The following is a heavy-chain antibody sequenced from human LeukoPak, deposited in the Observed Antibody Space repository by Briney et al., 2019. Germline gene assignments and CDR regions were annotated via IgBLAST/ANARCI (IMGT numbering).Heavy chain of an antibody. CDR3: AREVPYYGMDV. CDR1: GFTFSSYE. V-gene: IGHV3-48*03. CDR2: ISSSGSTI. J-gene: IGHJ6*02. Sequence: PGGSLRLSSAASGFTFSSYEMNWVRQAPGKGLEWVSYISSSGSTIYYADSVKGRFTISRDNAKNSLYLQMNSLRAEDTAVYYCAREVPYYGMDVWGQGTTVTVSS.